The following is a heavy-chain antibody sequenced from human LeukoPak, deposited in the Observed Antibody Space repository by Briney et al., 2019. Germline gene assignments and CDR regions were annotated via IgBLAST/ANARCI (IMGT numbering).Heavy chain of an antibody. V-gene: IGHV3-30*18. CDR1: GFTFSSYG. Sequence: PGGSLRLSCAASGFTFSSYGMHWVRQAPGKGLEWVAVISYDGSNKYYADSVKGRFTISRDNSKNTRYLQMNSLRAEDTAVYYCAKAADYDILTGYWVYFDYWGQGTLVTVSS. D-gene: IGHD3-9*01. CDR3: AKAADYDILTGYWVYFDY. J-gene: IGHJ4*02. CDR2: ISYDGSNK.